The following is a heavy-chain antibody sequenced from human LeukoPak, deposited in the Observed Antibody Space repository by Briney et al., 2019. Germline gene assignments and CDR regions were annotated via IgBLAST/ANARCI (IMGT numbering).Heavy chain of an antibody. CDR1: GFTFSSYG. CDR3: AKDPIAAAGGFDP. CDR2: ISYDGSNR. J-gene: IGHJ5*02. Sequence: GGSLRLSCAASGFTFSSYGMHWVRQAPGKGLEWVAVISYDGSNRYYADSVKGRFTISRDNSKNTLYLQMNSLRAEDTAVYYCAKDPIAAAGGFDPWGQGTLVTVSS. V-gene: IGHV3-30*18. D-gene: IGHD6-13*01.